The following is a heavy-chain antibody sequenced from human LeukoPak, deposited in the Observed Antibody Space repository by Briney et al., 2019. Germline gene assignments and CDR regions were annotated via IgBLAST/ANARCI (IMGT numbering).Heavy chain of an antibody. J-gene: IGHJ5*02. CDR3: ARDLKDVWGSYRYQNWFDP. CDR1: GGSISSSSYY. V-gene: IGHV4-39*07. Sequence: PSETLSLTCTVSGGSISSSSYYWGWIRQPPGKGLEWIGSIYYSGSTYYNPSLKSRVTISVDTSKNQFSLKLSSVTAADTAVYYCARDLKDVWGSYRYQNWFDPWGQGTLVTVSS. D-gene: IGHD3-16*02. CDR2: IYYSGST.